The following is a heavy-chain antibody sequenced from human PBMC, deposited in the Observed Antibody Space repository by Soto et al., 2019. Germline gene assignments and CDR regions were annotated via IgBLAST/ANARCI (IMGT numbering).Heavy chain of an antibody. D-gene: IGHD6-13*01. CDR1: GGSISSSSYY. CDR3: ASSAAAGTTYGMDV. Sequence: SETLSLTCTVSGGSISSSSYYWGWIRQPPGKGLEWIGSIYYSGSTYYNPPLKSRVTISVDTSKNQFSLKLSSVTAADTAVYYCASSAAAGTTYGMDVWGQGXTVTVYS. V-gene: IGHV4-39*01. CDR2: IYYSGST. J-gene: IGHJ6*02.